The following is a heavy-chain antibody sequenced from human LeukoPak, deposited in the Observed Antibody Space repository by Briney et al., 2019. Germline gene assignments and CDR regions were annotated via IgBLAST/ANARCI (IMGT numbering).Heavy chain of an antibody. CDR3: ARRHGFYYYMDV. V-gene: IGHV3-23*01. Sequence: GGSLRLSCAASGFTFSSYAMHWVRQAPGKGLEWVSGISGSATSTYYADSVKGRFTISRDNAKNSLYLQMNSLRAEDTAVYYCARRHGFYYYMDVWGKGTTVTISS. J-gene: IGHJ6*03. CDR2: ISGSATST. CDR1: GFTFSSYA. D-gene: IGHD6-25*01.